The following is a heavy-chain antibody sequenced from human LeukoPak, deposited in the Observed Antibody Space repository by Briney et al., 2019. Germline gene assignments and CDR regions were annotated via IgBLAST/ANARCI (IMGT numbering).Heavy chain of an antibody. V-gene: IGHV4-34*01. Sequence: SETLSLTCAVYGGSFSGYYWSWIRQPPGKGLEWIGEINHSGSTNYNPSLKSRVTISVDTSKNQFSLKLSSVTAADTAVYYCARVPTPYFDPCGQGTLVTVSS. J-gene: IGHJ5*02. CDR1: GGSFSGYY. CDR3: ARVPTPYFDP. CDR2: INHSGST. D-gene: IGHD4-17*01.